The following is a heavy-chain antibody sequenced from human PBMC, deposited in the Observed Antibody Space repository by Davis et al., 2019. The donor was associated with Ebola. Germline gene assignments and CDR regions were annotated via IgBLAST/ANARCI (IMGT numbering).Heavy chain of an antibody. D-gene: IGHD2-2*01. V-gene: IGHV3-33*06. J-gene: IGHJ4*02. CDR1: GFTFETYG. Sequence: GESLKISCAASGFTFETYGLHWVRQAPGKGLEWVAMIWYDGSNTYYADSVKGRFTVSRDDSRNTLFLQMNSLRVEDTAVYYCAKWGTGYQGWGQGTLVTVSS. CDR3: AKWGTGYQG. CDR2: IWYDGSNT.